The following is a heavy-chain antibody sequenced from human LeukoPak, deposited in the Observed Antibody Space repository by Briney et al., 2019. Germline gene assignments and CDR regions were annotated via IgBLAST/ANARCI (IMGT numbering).Heavy chain of an antibody. V-gene: IGHV1-69*06. CDR2: IIPIFGTA. D-gene: IGHD4-17*01. Sequence: ASVKVSCKASGYIFIGYYMHWVRQAPGQGLEWMGGIIPIFGTANYAQKFQGRVTITADKSTSTAYMELSSLRSEDTAVYYCARDPTTVPPSGYFDLWGRGTLVTVSS. CDR1: GYIFIGYY. J-gene: IGHJ2*01. CDR3: ARDPTTVPPSGYFDL.